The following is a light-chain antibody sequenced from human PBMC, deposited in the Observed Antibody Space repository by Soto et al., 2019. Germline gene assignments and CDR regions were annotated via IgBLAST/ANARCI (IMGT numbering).Light chain of an antibody. CDR2: HVT. V-gene: IGLV2-8*01. CDR3: SSYAGNDIVL. Sequence: QSALTQPPSASGSPGQSVTISCTGTSSDVGGYTYVSWYQQHPGKAPKLLIHHVTERPSGVPDRFSGSRSDSTASLTVSGLQAEDEADYYCSSYAGNDIVLFGGGTKLTVL. CDR1: SSDVGGYTY. J-gene: IGLJ2*01.